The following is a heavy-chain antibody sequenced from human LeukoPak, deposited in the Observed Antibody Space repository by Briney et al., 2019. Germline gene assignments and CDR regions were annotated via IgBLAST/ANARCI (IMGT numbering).Heavy chain of an antibody. CDR3: ASLSGGLFPFDY. J-gene: IGHJ4*02. V-gene: IGHV1-69*05. D-gene: IGHD2/OR15-2a*01. CDR2: IIPIFGTA. CDR1: GGTFSSYA. Sequence: SVKVSCKASGGTFSSYAISWVRRAPGQGLEWMGGIIPIFGTANYAQKFQGRVTITTDESTSTAYMELSSLRSEDTAVYYCASLSGGLFPFDYWGQGTLVTVSS.